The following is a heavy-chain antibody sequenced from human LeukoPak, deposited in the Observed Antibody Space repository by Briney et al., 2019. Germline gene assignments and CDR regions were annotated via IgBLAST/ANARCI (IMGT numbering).Heavy chain of an antibody. CDR2: IYYSGST. Sequence: SETLSLTCTVSGGSSSSYYWSWIRQPPGKGLEWIGYIYYSGSTNYNPSLKSRVTISVDTSKNQFSLKLSSVTAADTAVYYCARVLAYCGGDCPYYYYYYMDVWGKGTTVTVSS. CDR1: GGSSSSYY. D-gene: IGHD2-21*01. J-gene: IGHJ6*03. V-gene: IGHV4-59*01. CDR3: ARVLAYCGGDCPYYYYYYMDV.